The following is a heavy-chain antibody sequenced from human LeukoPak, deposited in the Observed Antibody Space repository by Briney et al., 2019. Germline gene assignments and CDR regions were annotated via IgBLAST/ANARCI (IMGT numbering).Heavy chain of an antibody. V-gene: IGHV3-30*04. D-gene: IGHD1-7*01. CDR1: GFTFSSYA. Sequence: GGSLRLSCAASGFTFSSYAMHWVRQAPGKGLEWVAVISYDGSNKYYADSVKGRFTISRDNSKNTLYLQMNSLRAEDTAVYHCARGPTRTLDWNYGFNDYWGQGTLVTVSS. CDR2: ISYDGSNK. J-gene: IGHJ4*02. CDR3: ARGPTRTLDWNYGFNDY.